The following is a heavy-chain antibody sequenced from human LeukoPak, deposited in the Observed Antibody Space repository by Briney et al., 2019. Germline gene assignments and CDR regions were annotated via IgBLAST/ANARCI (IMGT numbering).Heavy chain of an antibody. CDR3: AVDTAMAMGMAIDY. CDR2: IRYDGSNK. V-gene: IGHV3-30*02. D-gene: IGHD5-18*01. Sequence: GGSLRLSCAASGFTFSSYGMHWVRQAPGKGLEWVAFIRYDGSNKYYADSVKGRFTISRDNSKNTLYLQMNSLRAEDTAVYYCAVDTAMAMGMAIDYWGQGTLVTVSS. CDR1: GFTFSSYG. J-gene: IGHJ4*02.